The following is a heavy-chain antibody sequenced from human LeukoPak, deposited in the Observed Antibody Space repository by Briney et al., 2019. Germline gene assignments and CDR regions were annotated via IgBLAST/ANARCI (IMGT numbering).Heavy chain of an antibody. D-gene: IGHD2-2*01. CDR2: IYYSGST. Sequence: SETLSLTCTVSGGSINSSSYYWGWIRQPPGKGLEWIGSIYYSGSTYYNPSLKSRVTISVDTSKNQFSLKLSSVTAADTAVYYCARVVSANFDYWGQGTLVTVSS. CDR1: GGSINSSSYY. J-gene: IGHJ4*02. V-gene: IGHV4-39*07. CDR3: ARVVSANFDY.